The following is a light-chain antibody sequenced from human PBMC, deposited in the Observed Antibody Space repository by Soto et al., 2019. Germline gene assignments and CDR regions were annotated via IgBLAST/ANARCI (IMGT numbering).Light chain of an antibody. V-gene: IGKV3-20*01. CDR2: DAS. CDR1: QSVRSNY. J-gene: IGKJ4*01. Sequence: EIVLTQSPGTLSLSPGERATLSCRASQSVRSNYLAWYQQKPGQAPRFLMYDASGRATGIPDRFSGSGSGTDFTLTISRLEPEDFAVYYCQQYGSSPLTFGGGTKVEIK. CDR3: QQYGSSPLT.